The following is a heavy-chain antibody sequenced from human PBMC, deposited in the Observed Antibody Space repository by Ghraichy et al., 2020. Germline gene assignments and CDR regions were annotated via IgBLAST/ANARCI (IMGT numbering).Heavy chain of an antibody. CDR3: VRDLRGADDH. Sequence: GESLNISCAASGFTLSTYWIHWVRQAPGKGLVLVSRINEDGSRTDYADSVKGRFTISRDNVKNTVFLQMNSLRAADTAFYYCVRDLRGADDHRGQGTLVTVSP. J-gene: IGHJ4*02. CDR2: INEDGSRT. D-gene: IGHD3-16*01. V-gene: IGHV3-74*01. CDR1: GFTLSTYW.